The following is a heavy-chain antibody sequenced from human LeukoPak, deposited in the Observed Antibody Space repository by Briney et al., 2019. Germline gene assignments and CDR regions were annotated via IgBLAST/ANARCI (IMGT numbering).Heavy chain of an antibody. CDR3: ARERLELLPLDY. CDR2: ISSSGSTI. J-gene: IGHJ4*02. V-gene: IGHV3-11*01. Sequence: GGSLRLSCAASGFTFSDYYMSWIRQAPGKGLEWVSYISSSGSTIYYADSVKGRYTISRDNAKNSLYLQMNSLRAEDTAVYYCARERLELLPLDYWGQGTLVTVSS. D-gene: IGHD1-7*01. CDR1: GFTFSDYY.